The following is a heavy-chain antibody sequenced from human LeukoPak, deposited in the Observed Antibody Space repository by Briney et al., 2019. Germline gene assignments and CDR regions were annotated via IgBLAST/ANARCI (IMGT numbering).Heavy chain of an antibody. Sequence: ASVKVSCKASGYTFTSYGISWVRQAPGQGLEWMGWISAYNGNTNYAQKFQGRVTMTEDTSTDTAYMELSSLRSEDTAVYYCATDLGREDPIDYWGQGTLVTVSS. CDR3: ATDLGREDPIDY. J-gene: IGHJ4*02. CDR1: GYTFTSYG. CDR2: ISAYNGNT. V-gene: IGHV1-18*01.